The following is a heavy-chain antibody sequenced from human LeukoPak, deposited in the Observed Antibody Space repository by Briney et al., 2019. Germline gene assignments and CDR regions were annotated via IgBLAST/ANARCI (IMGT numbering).Heavy chain of an antibody. CDR1: GITVSNYG. CDR3: AKRGVVIRVILVGFHKEAYYFDS. V-gene: IGHV3-23*01. D-gene: IGHD3-22*01. CDR2: ISGSGGSA. J-gene: IGHJ4*02. Sequence: GGSLRLSCAVSGITVSNYGMSWDRQAPGKGPEWVAGISGSGGSAHYADAVKGRFTISRDNPKNTLYLQMNSLRVEDTAVYFCAKRGVVIRVILVGFHKEAYYFDSWGQGALVTVSS.